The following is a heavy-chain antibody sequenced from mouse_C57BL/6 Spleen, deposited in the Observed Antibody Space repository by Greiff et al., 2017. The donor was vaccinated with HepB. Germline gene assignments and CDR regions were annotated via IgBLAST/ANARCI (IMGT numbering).Heavy chain of an antibody. J-gene: IGHJ1*03. CDR3: ARRDYDYWYFDV. CDR2: IYPRSGNT. V-gene: IGHV1-81*01. Sequence: VKVVESGAELARPGASVKLSCKASGYTFTSYGISWVKQRTGQGLEWIGEIYPRSGNTYYNEKFKGKATLTADKSSSTAYMELRSLTSEDSAVYFCARRDYDYWYFDVWGTGTTVTVSS. D-gene: IGHD2-4*01. CDR1: GYTFTSYG.